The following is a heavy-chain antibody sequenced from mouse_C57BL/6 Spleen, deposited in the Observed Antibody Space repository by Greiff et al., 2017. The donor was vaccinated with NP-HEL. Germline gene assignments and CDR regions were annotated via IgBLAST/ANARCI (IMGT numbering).Heavy chain of an antibody. Sequence: QVQLQQSGAELVMPGASVKLSCKASGYTFTSYWMHWVKQSPGQGLEWIGEIDPSDSYTNYNQKFKGKSTLTVDKAYSTAYMQLSSLTSEDSAVYYCARYGSLLYYSNSGYFDVWGTGTTVTVSS. CDR2: IDPSDSYT. D-gene: IGHD2-5*01. J-gene: IGHJ1*03. CDR3: ARYGSLLYYSNSGYFDV. V-gene: IGHV1-69*01. CDR1: GYTFTSYW.